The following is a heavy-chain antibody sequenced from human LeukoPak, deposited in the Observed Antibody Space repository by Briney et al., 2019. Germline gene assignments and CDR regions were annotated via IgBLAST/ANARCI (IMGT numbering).Heavy chain of an antibody. Sequence: GGSLRLSWAVAGLTFSAYARSWVRQAPGKGLEWVSVVGGDGGTTYYADSVKGRFTISRDNSKNTLYLQMNSLRADDTAVYYCAKSNPGTGWGFEGWGQGTLVTVSS. J-gene: IGHJ4*02. CDR1: GLTFSAYA. V-gene: IGHV3-23*01. CDR3: AKSNPGTGWGFEG. CDR2: VGGDGGTT. D-gene: IGHD6-19*01.